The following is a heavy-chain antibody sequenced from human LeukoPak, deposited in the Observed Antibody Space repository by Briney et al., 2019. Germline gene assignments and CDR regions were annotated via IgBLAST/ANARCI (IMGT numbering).Heavy chain of an antibody. J-gene: IGHJ1*01. V-gene: IGHV3-23*01. CDR3: AKDLAFWSGYYIRYFQH. D-gene: IGHD3-3*01. CDR1: GFTFSNYV. CDR2: ISGSGDST. Sequence: GSLRLSCAASGFTFSNYVMSWVRQAPGKGLEWVSGISGSGDSTYYADSVKGRFTISRDNSKNTLYLQMNSLRAEDTAVYYCAKDLAFWSGYYIRYFQHWGQGTLVTVSS.